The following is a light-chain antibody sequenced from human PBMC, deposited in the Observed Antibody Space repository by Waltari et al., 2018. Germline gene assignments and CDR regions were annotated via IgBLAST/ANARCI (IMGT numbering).Light chain of an antibody. CDR2: LKSDGSH. CDR3: QTWGSDIGVV. J-gene: IGLJ3*02. V-gene: IGLV4-69*01. Sequence: QVVLTQSPSASASLGASVKLICTLSSGHSSYAITWHQQEPEKGPRYLMKLKSDGSHTKGDGIPDRFSGSSSGAERYLTISSLQPEDEAGYYCQTWGSDIGVVFGGGTKLTVL. CDR1: SGHSSYA.